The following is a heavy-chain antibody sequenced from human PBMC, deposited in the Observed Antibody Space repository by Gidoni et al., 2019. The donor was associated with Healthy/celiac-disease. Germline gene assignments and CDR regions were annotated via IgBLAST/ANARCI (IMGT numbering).Heavy chain of an antibody. Sequence: EVQLLESGGGLVQPGGSLRLSGAASGFPFRRDAMSWVRQAPGKGLEWVSAISGSGGSTYYADSVKGRFTISRDNSKNTLYLQMNSLRAEDTAVYYCAKDLFLIGSGSSFDYWGQGTLVTVSS. CDR1: GFPFRRDA. CDR2: ISGSGGST. J-gene: IGHJ4*02. D-gene: IGHD2-15*01. CDR3: AKDLFLIGSGSSFDY. V-gene: IGHV3-23*01.